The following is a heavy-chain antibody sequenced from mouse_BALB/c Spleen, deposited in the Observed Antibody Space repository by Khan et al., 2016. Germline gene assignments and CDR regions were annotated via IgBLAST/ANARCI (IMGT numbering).Heavy chain of an antibody. V-gene: IGHV9-2-1*01. CDR1: GYTFKDYS. D-gene: IGHD1-1*01. J-gene: IGHJ1*01. CDR2: INTETGEP. Sequence: QIQLVQSGPELKKPGETVKISCKASGYTFKDYSMHWVKQAPGKGLKWMGWINTETGEPTYADDFKGRFAFSLANSASTAYLQINNLKNEDTATYFFTRGHYCSSSWYFDVWGAGTTVTVSS. CDR3: TRGHYCSSSWYFDV.